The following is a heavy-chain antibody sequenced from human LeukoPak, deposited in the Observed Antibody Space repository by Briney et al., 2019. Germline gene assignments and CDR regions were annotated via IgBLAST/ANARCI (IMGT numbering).Heavy chain of an antibody. J-gene: IGHJ4*02. CDR2: IYKDGRT. V-gene: IGHV3-53*01. D-gene: IGHD3-22*01. Sequence: PGGSLRLSCAASGFVVSTNYMTWVRQHPGKGLEWVSVIYKDGRTFYTDSVKGRFTISRDNSKNTVYLQMSSLRVEDTAVYYCAKSLTYYHENSDSIWGQGTLVTVSS. CDR3: AKSLTYYHENSDSI. CDR1: GFVVSTNY.